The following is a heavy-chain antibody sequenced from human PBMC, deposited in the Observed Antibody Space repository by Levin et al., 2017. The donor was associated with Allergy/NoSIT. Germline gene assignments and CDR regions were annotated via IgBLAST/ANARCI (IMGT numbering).Heavy chain of an antibody. Sequence: KASETLSLSCTVSGGSISSGSYYWGWIRQPPGTGLEWIGSIYYSGSTNYNPSLKSRVTISVDTSKNQFSLKLRSVTAADTAVYYCARLGDGSYYERAFDYWGQGTLVTVSS. CDR1: GGSISSGSYY. D-gene: IGHD1-26*01. CDR3: ARLGDGSYYERAFDY. J-gene: IGHJ4*02. CDR2: IYYSGST. V-gene: IGHV4-39*01.